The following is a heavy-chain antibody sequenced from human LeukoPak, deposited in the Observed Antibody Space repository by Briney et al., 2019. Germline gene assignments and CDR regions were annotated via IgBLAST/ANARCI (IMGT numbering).Heavy chain of an antibody. V-gene: IGHV4-4*02. D-gene: IGHD2-2*02. Sequence: SETLSPTCAVSVGSIHSGNWWSWVRQSPGKGLEWIGEIYHNGTPNYNPSLKSRVTISADTFKNHFSLKMTSVTAADTAVYYCATAPILRGEGGEHYKYGMDVWGQGTTVIVSS. CDR1: VGSIHSGNW. CDR3: ATAPILRGEGGEHYKYGMDV. CDR2: IYHNGTP. J-gene: IGHJ6*02.